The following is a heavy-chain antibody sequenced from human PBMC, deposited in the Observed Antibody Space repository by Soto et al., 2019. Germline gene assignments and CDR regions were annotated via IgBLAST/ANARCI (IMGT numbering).Heavy chain of an antibody. CDR2: IYYSGST. Sequence: QLQLQESGPGLVKPSETLSLTCTVSGGSISSSSYYWGWIRQPPGKGLEWIGSIYYSGSTYYNPSPKSRVTISVDTSKNQSSLKLSSVTAADTAVYYCAWGVDSLVRIWGQGTMVTVSS. CDR3: AWGVDSLVRI. CDR1: GGSISSSSYY. J-gene: IGHJ3*02. V-gene: IGHV4-39*01. D-gene: IGHD3-10*01.